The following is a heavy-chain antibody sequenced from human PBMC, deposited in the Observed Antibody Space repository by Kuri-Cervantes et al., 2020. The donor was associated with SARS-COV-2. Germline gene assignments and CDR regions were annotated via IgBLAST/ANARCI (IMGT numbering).Heavy chain of an antibody. CDR3: ARDKVVDY. CDR2: IKQDGSEK. D-gene: IGHD2-15*01. Sequence: GESLKISCAASGFTFSSYWMSWVRQAPGKGLEWVANIKQDGSEKYYVDSVKGRFTISRNNAKNSLYLQMNSLRAEDTAVYYCARDKVVDYWGQGTLVTVSS. V-gene: IGHV3-7*01. J-gene: IGHJ4*02. CDR1: GFTFSSYW.